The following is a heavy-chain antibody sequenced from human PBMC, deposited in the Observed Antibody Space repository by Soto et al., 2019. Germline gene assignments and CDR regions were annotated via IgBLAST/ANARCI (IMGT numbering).Heavy chain of an antibody. Sequence: QVQLEQSGAEVKKPGSSVKVSCKTSGGPFSNDSITWVRQAPGQGLEWMGRIIPLLSTSTYAQKFQGRLTITADRSTGTAYMELNSLRSEDTAVYYCARDSPIGSTFSGYDAIDYWGQGTRITVSS. J-gene: IGHJ4*02. CDR3: ARDSPIGSTFSGYDAIDY. CDR1: GGPFSNDS. CDR2: IIPLLSTS. D-gene: IGHD5-12*01. V-gene: IGHV1-69*08.